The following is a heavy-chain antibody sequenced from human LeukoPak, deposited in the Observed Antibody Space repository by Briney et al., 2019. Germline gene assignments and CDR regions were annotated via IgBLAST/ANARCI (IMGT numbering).Heavy chain of an antibody. V-gene: IGHV1-18*01. J-gene: IGHJ4*02. D-gene: IGHD3-10*01. CDR1: GYTFTSYG. Sequence: GASVKVSCKASGYTFTSYGISWVRQAPGQGLEWMGWISAYNGNTNYAQKLQGRVTMTTDTSTSTAYMELRSLRSDDTAVYYCATATGYYGSGSYYIDYWGQGTLVTVSS. CDR3: ATATGYYGSGSYYIDY. CDR2: ISAYNGNT.